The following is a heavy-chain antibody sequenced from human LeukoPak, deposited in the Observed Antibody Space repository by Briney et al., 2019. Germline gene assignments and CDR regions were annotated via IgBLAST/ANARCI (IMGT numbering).Heavy chain of an antibody. Sequence: RESGPALVKPTQTLTLTCTFSGFSLSTSGMCVSWIRQPPGKALEWLARIDWDDDKYYSTSLKTRLTISKDTSKNQVVLTMTNMDPVDTATYYCARIRTDTFGGVNVDYWGQGTLVTVSS. J-gene: IGHJ4*02. CDR2: IDWDDDK. CDR3: ARIRTDTFGGVNVDY. CDR1: GFSLSTSGMC. V-gene: IGHV2-70*11. D-gene: IGHD3-16*01.